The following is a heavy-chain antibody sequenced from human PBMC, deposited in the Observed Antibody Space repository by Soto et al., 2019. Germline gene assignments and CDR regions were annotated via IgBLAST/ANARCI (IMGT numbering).Heavy chain of an antibody. D-gene: IGHD2-2*01. CDR2: IYYSGSA. J-gene: IGHJ6*03. V-gene: IGHV4-39*01. CDR3: ARQVQLCSTTYYCYYYYMDV. Sequence: QLQLQESGPGLVKPSETLSLTCTVSGGSISSSGYYWGWIRQPPGKGLEWIGSIYYSGSAYYNPSLESRVTMVVDTSRNQFSLDLKSVTAADTAIYYCARQVQLCSTTYYCYYYYMDVWGKGTTVTVSS. CDR1: GGSISSSGYY.